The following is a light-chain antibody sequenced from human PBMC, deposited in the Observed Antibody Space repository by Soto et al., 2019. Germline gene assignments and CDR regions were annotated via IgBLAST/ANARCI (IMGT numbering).Light chain of an antibody. Sequence: AALTQPASVSGSRGQSITISCTGTGSDVGGYNYVSWYQQYPGKAPKLMIYDVSNRPSGVSNRFSGSKSGNTAALIIFGLQAEDEADYYCCSYTSSSTYVFGTGTKVTVL. CDR1: GSDVGGYNY. V-gene: IGLV2-14*01. CDR2: DVS. CDR3: CSYTSSSTYV. J-gene: IGLJ1*01.